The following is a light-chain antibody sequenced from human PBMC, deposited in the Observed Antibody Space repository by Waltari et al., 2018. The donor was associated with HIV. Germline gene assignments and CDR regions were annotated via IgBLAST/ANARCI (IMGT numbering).Light chain of an antibody. Sequence: QSALTQPASVSGSPRQSIPISCPGTSSDVGGYNYVSCYQQHPGKAPKLMIYDVSNRPSGLSDRFSGSKSGNTASLTISGLQAEDEADYYCSSYTSSSTPYVFGTGTKVTVL. V-gene: IGLV2-14*03. CDR3: SSYTSSSTPYV. CDR2: DVS. J-gene: IGLJ1*01. CDR1: SSDVGGYNY.